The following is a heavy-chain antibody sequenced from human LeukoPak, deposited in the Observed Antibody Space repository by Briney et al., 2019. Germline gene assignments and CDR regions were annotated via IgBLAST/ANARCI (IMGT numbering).Heavy chain of an antibody. CDR2: IIPIFGTA. D-gene: IGHD6-6*01. CDR3: ARVGQLVADAFDI. CDR1: GGTFSSYA. V-gene: IGHV1-69*05. Sequence: SVKVSCKASGGTFSSYAIRWVRQAPGQGLEWMGRIIPIFGTANYAQKFQGRVTITTDESTSTAYMELSSLRSEDTAVYYCARVGQLVADAFDIWGQGTMVTVSS. J-gene: IGHJ3*02.